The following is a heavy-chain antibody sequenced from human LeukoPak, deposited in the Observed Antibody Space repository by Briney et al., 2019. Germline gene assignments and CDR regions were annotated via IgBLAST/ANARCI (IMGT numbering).Heavy chain of an antibody. Sequence: PSETLSLTCAVSGYSISSGYYWGWTRQPPGKGLEWIGSIYHSGSTYYNPSLKSRVTISVDTSKNQFSLKLSPVTAADTAVYYCARTRSRSGTLYYWGQGTLVTVSS. J-gene: IGHJ4*02. CDR3: ARTRSRSGTLYY. D-gene: IGHD3-10*01. V-gene: IGHV4-38-2*01. CDR2: IYHSGST. CDR1: GYSISSGYY.